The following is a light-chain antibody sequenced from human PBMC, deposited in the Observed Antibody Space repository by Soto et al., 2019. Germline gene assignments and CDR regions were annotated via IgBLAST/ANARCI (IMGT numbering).Light chain of an antibody. CDR3: QQSYSSPT. V-gene: IGKV1-39*01. J-gene: IGKJ3*01. CDR1: ESIRDM. Sequence: DIQMTQSPSSLSASVGDRVTIACRASESIRDMLNWYQQKPGKAPMLLLSSASILQSGVPSRFSGSGSGTDFSLTISGLQPEDVATYFCQQSYSSPTFGPGTKVDLK. CDR2: SAS.